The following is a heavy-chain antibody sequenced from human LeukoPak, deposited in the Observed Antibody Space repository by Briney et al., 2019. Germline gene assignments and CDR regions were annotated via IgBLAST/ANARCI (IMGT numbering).Heavy chain of an antibody. J-gene: IGHJ6*02. CDR2: ISAYHRNT. CDR1: GYTYTSYG. V-gene: IGHV1-18*01. D-gene: IGHD5-18*01. CDR3: ARDTAVAYYGMDV. Sequence: ASVKVSCKASGYTYTSYGISWVRQAPGQGLEWMGWISAYHRNTNYAQKFQDRVTMTTDSSTTTAYMKLRSLTSDDTALYYCARDTAVAYYGMDVWGQGTTVTVSS.